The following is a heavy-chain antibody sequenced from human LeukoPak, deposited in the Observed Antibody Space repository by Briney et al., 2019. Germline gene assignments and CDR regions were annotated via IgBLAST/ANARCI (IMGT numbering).Heavy chain of an antibody. CDR1: GGSISSYY. V-gene: IGHV4-59*01. Sequence: SETLSLTCTVSGGSISSYYWSWIRQPPGKGLEWLGYIYYSGSTNYNPSLESRVTISVATSKNQFSLKLSSVTAADTAVYYCARVGTSAAGTSAYYYHGMDVWGQGTTVTVSS. CDR3: ARVGTSAAGTSAYYYHGMDV. CDR2: IYYSGST. J-gene: IGHJ6*02. D-gene: IGHD6-13*01.